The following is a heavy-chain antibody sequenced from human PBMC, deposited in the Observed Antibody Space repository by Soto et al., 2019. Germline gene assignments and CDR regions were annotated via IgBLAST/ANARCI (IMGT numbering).Heavy chain of an antibody. CDR1: GGPFSGYY. J-gene: IGHJ6*02. CDR2: INHSGST. Sequence: SEALSLTCAVYGGPFSGYYWSWIRQPPGKGLEWIGEINHSGSTNYNPSLKSRVTISVDTSKNQFSLKLSSVTAADTAVYYCARLVRGYCSSTSCYSLFYYYYGMDVWGQGTTVTVSS. D-gene: IGHD2-2*01. CDR3: ARLVRGYCSSTSCYSLFYYYYGMDV. V-gene: IGHV4-34*01.